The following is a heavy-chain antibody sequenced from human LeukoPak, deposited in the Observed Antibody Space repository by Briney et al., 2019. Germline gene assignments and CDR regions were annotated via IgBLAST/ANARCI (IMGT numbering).Heavy chain of an antibody. CDR2: IYTSGST. D-gene: IGHD5-12*01. CDR1: GGSISSGSYS. J-gene: IGHJ3*01. CDR3: ARGIYGSVAHTAFDV. V-gene: IGHV4-61*02. Sequence: SETLSLTCTVSGGSISSGSYSWTWIRQPAGKGLEWIGRIYTSGSTNYNPSLKSRVSIPVDTSKNKFSLNLTSVTAAETAVYYCARGIYGSVAHTAFDVWGQGTMVTVSS.